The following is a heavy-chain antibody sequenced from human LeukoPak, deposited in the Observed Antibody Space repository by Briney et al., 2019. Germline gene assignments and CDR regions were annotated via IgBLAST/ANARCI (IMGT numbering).Heavy chain of an antibody. V-gene: IGHV1-8*01. D-gene: IGHD3-10*01. CDR3: TREDRRRGLDP. CDR1: GYTFTSYD. CDR2: KNPSNGNT. Sequence: ASVKVSCKAFGYTFTSYDIIWVRQATGQGLEYMGWKNPSNGNTGYEQKFQGRMSMTSDTSTDTAYMELTSLTSEDTAVYYCTREDRRRGLDPWGQGTLDSVSS. J-gene: IGHJ5*02.